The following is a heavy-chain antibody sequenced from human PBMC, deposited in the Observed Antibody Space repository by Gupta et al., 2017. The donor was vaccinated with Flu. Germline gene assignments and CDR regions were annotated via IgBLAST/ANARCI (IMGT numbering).Heavy chain of an antibody. CDR3: ARYGDRGSSGRFDH. Sequence: EVQLVESGGGLVQPGGSLRLPCAASGFTFSSYWMSWVRQAPGKGLEGVANIKEDGSEKNYVDAVKGRFTISRDNAKNSLYLQMNSLGAEDTAVYRCARYGDRGSSGRFDHWGQGALVTVSS. CDR2: IKEDGSEK. V-gene: IGHV3-7*01. CDR1: GFTFSSYW. J-gene: IGHJ4*02. D-gene: IGHD6-6*01.